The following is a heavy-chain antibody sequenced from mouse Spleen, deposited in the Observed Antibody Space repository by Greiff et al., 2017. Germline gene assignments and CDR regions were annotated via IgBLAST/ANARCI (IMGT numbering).Heavy chain of an antibody. CDR3: ARRALWYFDY. D-gene: IGHD1-1*02. J-gene: IGHJ2*01. Sequence: EVKLQESGPGLVKPSQSLSLTCTVTGYSITSDYAWNWIRQFPGNKLEWMGYISYSGSTSYNPSLKSRISITRDTSKNQFFLQLNSVTTEDTATYYCARRALWYFDYWGQGTTLTVSS. CDR1: GYSITSDYA. CDR2: ISYSGST. V-gene: IGHV3-2*02.